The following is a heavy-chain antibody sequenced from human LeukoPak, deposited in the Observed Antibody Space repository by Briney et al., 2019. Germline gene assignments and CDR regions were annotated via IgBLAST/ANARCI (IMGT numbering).Heavy chain of an antibody. D-gene: IGHD3-3*01. J-gene: IGHJ5*02. Sequence: GGSLRLSCAASGFTFSSYDMNWVRQAPGKGLEWVSSISSTSNYINYADSVKGRFTISRDNAKSSLYLQMNSLRVEDTAVYYCARTLFGAYNWFDPWGQGALVTVSS. CDR1: GFTFSSYD. CDR2: ISSTSNYI. CDR3: ARTLFGAYNWFDP. V-gene: IGHV3-21*01.